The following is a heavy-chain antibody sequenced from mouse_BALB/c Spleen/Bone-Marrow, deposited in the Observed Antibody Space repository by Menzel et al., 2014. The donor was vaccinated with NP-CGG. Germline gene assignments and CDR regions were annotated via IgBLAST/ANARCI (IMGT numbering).Heavy chain of an antibody. Sequence: QVQLKESGAELVKPGASVKMSCKASGYTFTSYWMHWVRQRPGQGLEWIGVIDPSDSYTSYIQKFKGKATLTVDTSSSKAYMQLSSLTSEDSAVYYCTRDAMDYWGQGTSVTVSS. CDR1: GYTFTSYW. V-gene: IGHV1S127*01. CDR2: IDPSDSYT. J-gene: IGHJ4*01. CDR3: TRDAMDY.